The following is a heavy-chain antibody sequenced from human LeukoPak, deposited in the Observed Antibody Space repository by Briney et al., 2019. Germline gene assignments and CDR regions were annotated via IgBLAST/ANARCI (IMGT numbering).Heavy chain of an antibody. V-gene: IGHV3-23*01. CDR1: GFTFSSYA. J-gene: IGHJ4*02. Sequence: GGSLRLSCAASGFTFSSYAMSWVRQAPGKRLQWVSAISGSGGSTYYAASVKGRFTISRDNSKNTLHLQMNSLRAEDTAVYYCAKGDMIVVVPTDYWGQGTLVTVSS. D-gene: IGHD3-22*01. CDR3: AKGDMIVVVPTDY. CDR2: ISGSGGST.